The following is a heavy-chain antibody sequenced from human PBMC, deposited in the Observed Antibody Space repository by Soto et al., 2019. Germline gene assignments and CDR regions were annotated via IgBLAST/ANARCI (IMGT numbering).Heavy chain of an antibody. CDR3: AGYYYGSGADMTFYGMDV. CDR1: GGSISSGGYS. CDR2: IYHSGST. D-gene: IGHD3-10*01. Sequence: SETLSLTCAVSGGSISSGGYSWSWIRQPPGKGLEWIGYIYHSGSTYYNPSLKSRVTISVDRSKNQFSLKLSSVTAADTAVYYCAGYYYGSGADMTFYGMDVWGQGTTVTVSS. J-gene: IGHJ6*02. V-gene: IGHV4-30-2*01.